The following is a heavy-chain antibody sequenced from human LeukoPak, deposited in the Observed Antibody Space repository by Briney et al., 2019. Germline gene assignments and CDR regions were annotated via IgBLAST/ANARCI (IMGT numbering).Heavy chain of an antibody. CDR2: ISGSGGNT. D-gene: IGHD1-26*01. J-gene: IGHJ3*02. V-gene: IGHV3-23*01. CDR1: GFTFSSYA. Sequence: GGSLRLSCAASGFTFSSYAMSWVSQAPGKGMEWVSTISGSGGNTYFADSMKGRFTISRDNSMNTLYLQMTSLRAEDTAVYYCGKTGVGCTYDAFDIWGQGTMVTVSS. CDR3: GKTGVGCTYDAFDI.